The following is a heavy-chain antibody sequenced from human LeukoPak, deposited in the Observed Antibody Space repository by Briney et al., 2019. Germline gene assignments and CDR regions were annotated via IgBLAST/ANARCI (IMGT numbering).Heavy chain of an antibody. V-gene: IGHV4-30-4*01. D-gene: IGHD3-10*01. CDR2: IYYSGST. Sequence: SETLSLTCTVSGGSISSGDYYWSWIRQPPGKGLEWIGYIYYSGSTYYNPSLKSRVTISVDTSKNQFSLKLSSVTAADTAVYYCARPMVRGVISPGAFDIWGQGTMVTVSS. CDR1: GGSISSGDYY. J-gene: IGHJ3*02. CDR3: ARPMVRGVISPGAFDI.